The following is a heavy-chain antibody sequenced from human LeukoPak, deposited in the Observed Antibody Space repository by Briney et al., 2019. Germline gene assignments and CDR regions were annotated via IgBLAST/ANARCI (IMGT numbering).Heavy chain of an antibody. D-gene: IGHD5-18*01. CDR1: GFTFSSYA. CDR3: AKDWIQPRYWFDP. V-gene: IGHV3-30-3*01. CDR2: ISYDGSNK. Sequence: GGSLRLSCAASGFTFSSYATHWVRQAPGKGLEWVAVISYDGSNKYYADSVKGRFTISRDNSKNTLYLQMNSLRAEDTAVYYCAKDWIQPRYWFDPWGQGTLVTVSS. J-gene: IGHJ5*02.